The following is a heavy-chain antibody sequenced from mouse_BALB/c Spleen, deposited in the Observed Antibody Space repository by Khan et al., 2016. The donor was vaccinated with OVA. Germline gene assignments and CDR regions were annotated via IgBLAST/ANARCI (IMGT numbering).Heavy chain of an antibody. CDR1: GFTFSSYA. J-gene: IGHJ4*01. CDR2: ISRCGRT. V-gene: IGHV5-6-5*01. D-gene: IGHD2-1*01. CDR3: ARGYGNFVNPHYAMDY. Sequence: DVMLVESGGGLVKPGGSLKLSCAASGFTFSSYAMSCARHTPEKSLECVASISRCGRTYYPHRVKGRCTIARCNASNNLYLQMSMLRSEDTAMYYCARGYGNFVNPHYAMDYWGQGTSVTVSS.